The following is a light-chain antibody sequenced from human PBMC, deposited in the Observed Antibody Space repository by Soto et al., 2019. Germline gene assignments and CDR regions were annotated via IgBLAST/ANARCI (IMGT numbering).Light chain of an antibody. J-gene: IGLJ1*01. CDR2: GNS. CDR1: SSNIGAGYD. CDR3: QSFDSSLSYV. Sequence: QSVLTQPPSVSGAPGQRVTISCTGSSSNIGAGYDVHWYQQLPGTVPKLLIHGNSNRPSGVPDRFSGSKSGTSASLAITGLQAEDEADYYCQSFDSSLSYVFGPGTKLTVL. V-gene: IGLV1-40*01.